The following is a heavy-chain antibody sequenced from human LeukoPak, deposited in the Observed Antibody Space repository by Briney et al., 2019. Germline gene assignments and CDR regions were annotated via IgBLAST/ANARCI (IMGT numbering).Heavy chain of an antibody. CDR2: IYDSGST. V-gene: IGHV4-59*01. J-gene: IGHJ4*02. Sequence: SETLSLTCTDPGGSISSFNWSWIRQNPGKGLEWMWYIYDSGSTNYDPSLKSRVTISVDTSKNQFPLKLSSVTAADTAVYYCARAAYYYYSSGYSRAFDYWGQGTLVTVSS. D-gene: IGHD3-22*01. CDR1: GGSISSFN. CDR3: ARAAYYYYSSGYSRAFDY.